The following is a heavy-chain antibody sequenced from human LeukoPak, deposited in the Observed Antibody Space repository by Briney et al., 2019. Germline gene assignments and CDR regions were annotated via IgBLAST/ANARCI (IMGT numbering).Heavy chain of an antibody. D-gene: IGHD6-19*01. CDR1: AFTFSSYW. Sequence: GGSLRLSCAPSAFTFSSYWMSWVRQAPENGLEWEYNIKQDGSEKYYVDSVKGRFTISRDNAKNSLYLQMNSLRAEDTAVYYCARDLRQWLVGPYFDYWGQGTLVTVSS. CDR2: IKQDGSEK. J-gene: IGHJ4*02. CDR3: ARDLRQWLVGPYFDY. V-gene: IGHV3-7*01.